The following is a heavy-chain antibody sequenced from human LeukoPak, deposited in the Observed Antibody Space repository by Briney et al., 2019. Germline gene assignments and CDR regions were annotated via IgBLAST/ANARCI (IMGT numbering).Heavy chain of an antibody. Sequence: GGSLRLSCAASGFTFSDYNMRWIRQAPGKGLEWVSSISRSGSTKYYADSVKGRFTISRDNAKNSLFLQMNSLRAEDTAVYYCAKGGLDYYMDVWGKGTTVTISS. CDR3: AKGGLDYYMDV. CDR1: GFTFSDYN. J-gene: IGHJ6*03. V-gene: IGHV3-11*01. CDR2: ISRSGSTK. D-gene: IGHD2-15*01.